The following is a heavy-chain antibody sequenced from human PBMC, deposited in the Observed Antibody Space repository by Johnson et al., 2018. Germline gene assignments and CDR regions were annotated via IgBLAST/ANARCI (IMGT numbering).Heavy chain of an antibody. CDR3: ARGGEYFQD. CDR1: GGSLSRYW. Sequence: QVQLQESGPGLVKPSETXSLTCTASGGSLSRYWWSWIRQPPGKGLEYIGYVYHRGSTIYNPALESRVTISIDPSKNQFSRKRRSVTAADTAMYSLARGGEYFQDWGQGTLVTVSS. CDR2: VYHRGST. J-gene: IGHJ1*01. D-gene: IGHD6-25*01. V-gene: IGHV4-59*01.